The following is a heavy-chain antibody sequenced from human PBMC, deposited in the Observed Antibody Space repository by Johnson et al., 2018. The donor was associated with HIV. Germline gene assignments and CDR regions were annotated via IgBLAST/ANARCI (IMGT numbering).Heavy chain of an antibody. CDR3: MTMATTHEGYAFDI. Sequence: QVQLVESGGGVVQPGKSLRLSCVASEFNFNTYTMHWVRQAPGKGLEWMAVISFDGSKKYYADSVKGRFTISRDDSKNTLYLQMNSLKTEDTAVYYCMTMATTHEGYAFDIWGQGTMVTVSS. CDR1: EFNFNTYT. CDR2: ISFDGSKK. J-gene: IGHJ3*02. V-gene: IGHV3-30*04. D-gene: IGHD5-24*01.